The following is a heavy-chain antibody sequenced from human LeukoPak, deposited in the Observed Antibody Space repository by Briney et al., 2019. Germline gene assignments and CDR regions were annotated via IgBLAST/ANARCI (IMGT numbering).Heavy chain of an antibody. J-gene: IGHJ4*02. D-gene: IGHD2-21*02. V-gene: IGHV3-30*18. CDR1: GFTFSSYG. CDR3: AKDLGSDCDGAFDY. CDR2: ISYDGSNK. Sequence: HPGGSLRLSCAASGFTFSSYGMHWVRQAPGKGLEWVAVISYDGSNKYYADSVKGRFTISRDNSKNTLYLQMNSLRAEDTAVYYCAKDLGSDCDGAFDYWGQGTLVTVSS.